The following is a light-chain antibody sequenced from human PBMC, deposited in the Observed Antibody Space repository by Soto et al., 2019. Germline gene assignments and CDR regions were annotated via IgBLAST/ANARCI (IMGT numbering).Light chain of an antibody. CDR3: QQSYSSWAT. CDR2: DTS. J-gene: IGKJ4*01. Sequence: EIVLTQSPATLSVSPGERATLSCRASQSLSSNLAWYQQRPGQAPRLLIYDTSTRASDVPARFSGSGSGTEFTLTIASLQPEDSASYCCQQSYSSWATFGGGTKVEIQ. CDR1: QSLSSN. V-gene: IGKV3-15*01.